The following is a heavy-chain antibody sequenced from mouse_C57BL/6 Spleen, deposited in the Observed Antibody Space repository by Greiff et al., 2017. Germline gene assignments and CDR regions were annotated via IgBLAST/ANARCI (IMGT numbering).Heavy chain of an antibody. V-gene: IGHV1-53*01. CDR1: GYTFTSYW. Sequence: VQLKESGTELVKPGASVKLSCKASGYTFTSYWMHWVKQRPGQGLEWIGNINPSNGGTNYNEKFKSKATLTVDKSSSTAYMQLSSLTSEDSAVYYCANYYGSSAYAMDYWGQGTSVTVSS. CDR2: INPSNGGT. J-gene: IGHJ4*01. CDR3: ANYYGSSAYAMDY. D-gene: IGHD1-1*01.